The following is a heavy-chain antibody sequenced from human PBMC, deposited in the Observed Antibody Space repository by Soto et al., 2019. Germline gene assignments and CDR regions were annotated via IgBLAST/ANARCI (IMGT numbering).Heavy chain of an antibody. J-gene: IGHJ4*02. V-gene: IGHV1-69*01. CDR2: SSPIFGTA. D-gene: IGHD3-9*01. Sequence: QVQLVQSGAEVKKPGSSVKVSCKASGGTFSSYAISWVRQAPGQGLEWMVGSSPIFGTANYAQKFQGRVTITADESTSAAYVELRSMRSADIAVYYWARGELRYFVGLSGWGQGTLVTVSS. CDR3: ARGELRYFVGLSG. CDR1: GGTFSSYA.